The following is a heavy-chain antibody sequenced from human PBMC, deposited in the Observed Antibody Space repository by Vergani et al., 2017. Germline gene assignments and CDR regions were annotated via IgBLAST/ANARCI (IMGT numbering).Heavy chain of an antibody. CDR1: GFTFSACP. Sequence: EVQLLQSGGGVIQPGGSVRLSCAASGFTFSACPMTWVRQAPGKGLEWVSAISARYPSTYYADSVKGRFTISRDNSKSMVYLELNSLTAEDTAIYYCVKDPSVMWAFDYWGQGTQVTVSS. J-gene: IGHJ4*02. D-gene: IGHD2/OR15-2a*01. CDR3: VKDPSVMWAFDY. CDR2: ISARYPST. V-gene: IGHV3-23*01.